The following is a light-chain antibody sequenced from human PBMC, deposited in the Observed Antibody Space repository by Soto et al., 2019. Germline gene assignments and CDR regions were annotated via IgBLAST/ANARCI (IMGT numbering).Light chain of an antibody. CDR2: DAS. V-gene: IGKV3-11*01. Sequence: EIVLTQSPATLSLSPWARATLSCRASQSVSSYLAWYKQKPGQATRLLVYDASNRATDVPPMFSGSGSGTDFTLTISILEPEDSAVYCCQQRSNCLTFGGGTKVDIK. J-gene: IGKJ4*01. CDR1: QSVSSY. CDR3: QQRSNCLT.